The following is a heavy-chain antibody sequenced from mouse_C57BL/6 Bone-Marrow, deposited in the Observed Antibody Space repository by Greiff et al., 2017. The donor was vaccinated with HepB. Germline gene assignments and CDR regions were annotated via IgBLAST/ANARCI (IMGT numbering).Heavy chain of an antibody. Sequence: QVHVKQSGPGLVQPSQSLSITCTVSGFSLTSYGVHWVRQSPGKGLEWLGVIWSGGSTDYNAAFISRLSISKDNSKSQVFFKMNSLQADDTAIYYCARNGWLLRDAMDYWGQGTSVTVSS. J-gene: IGHJ4*01. CDR3: ARNGWLLRDAMDY. D-gene: IGHD2-3*01. CDR2: IWSGGST. CDR1: GFSLTSYG. V-gene: IGHV2-2*01.